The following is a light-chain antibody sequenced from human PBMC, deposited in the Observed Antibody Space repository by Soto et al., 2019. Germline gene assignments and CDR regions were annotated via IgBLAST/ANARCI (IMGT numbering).Light chain of an antibody. Sequence: QLVLAQPPSASGTPGQRVTISCSGSSSTIGRNTVNWYQQVSGTAPKLLIYNNDQRPSGVPDRFSGSKSGTSASLAISGLRTEDEADYYCAAWNDALSGRVFGGGTKLTVL. V-gene: IGLV1-44*01. CDR3: AAWNDALSGRV. J-gene: IGLJ3*02. CDR1: SSTIGRNT. CDR2: NND.